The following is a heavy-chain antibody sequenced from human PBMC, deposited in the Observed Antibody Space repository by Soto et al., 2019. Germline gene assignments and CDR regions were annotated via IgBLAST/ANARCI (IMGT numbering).Heavy chain of an antibody. Sequence: GGSLRLSCAASGFTFSSYAMSWVRQAPGKGLEWVSAISGSGGSTYYADSVKGRFTISRDNSKNTLYLQMNSLRAEDTAVYYCAKAIKPFGYYYYYYMDVWGKGTTVTVSS. V-gene: IGHV3-23*01. CDR1: GFTFSSYA. J-gene: IGHJ6*03. D-gene: IGHD3-3*01. CDR2: ISGSGGST. CDR3: AKAIKPFGYYYYYYMDV.